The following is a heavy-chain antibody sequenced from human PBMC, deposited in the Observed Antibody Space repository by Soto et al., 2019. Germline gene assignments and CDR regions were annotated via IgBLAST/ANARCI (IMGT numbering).Heavy chain of an antibody. J-gene: IGHJ4*02. V-gene: IGHV1-3*01. Sequence: QVQLVQSGAEVKKPGASVKVSCKASGYTFTSYAMHWVRQAPGQRLEWMGWINAGNGNTKYSQKFQGRVTITRDTSASTAYMELSSLRSEDTAVYYCAREMDDGSGSSNFDYWGQGTLVTVSS. CDR2: INAGNGNT. CDR1: GYTFTSYA. CDR3: AREMDDGSGSSNFDY. D-gene: IGHD3-10*01.